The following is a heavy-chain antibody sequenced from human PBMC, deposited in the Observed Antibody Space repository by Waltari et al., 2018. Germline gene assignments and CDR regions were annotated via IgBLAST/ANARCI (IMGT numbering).Heavy chain of an antibody. CDR1: GYSLRRGSY. Sequence: QVQLQESGPGLVKPSETLSLTCDVSGYSLRRGSYWGWIRQPPGKGLEWIGSIYHSGSTYQNPSLKSRLTISLDTSKNQFSLKLSSVTAADTAVFYCARHPEQLVGYWYFDLWGRGTLVTVSS. V-gene: IGHV4-38-2*01. CDR3: ARHPEQLVGYWYFDL. CDR2: IYHSGST. J-gene: IGHJ2*01. D-gene: IGHD6-6*01.